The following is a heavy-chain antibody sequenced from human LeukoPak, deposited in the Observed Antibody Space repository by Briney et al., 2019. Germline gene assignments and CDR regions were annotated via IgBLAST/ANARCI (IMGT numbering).Heavy chain of an antibody. CDR1: GFTFSSYG. D-gene: IGHD3-10*01. V-gene: IGHV3-23*01. J-gene: IGHJ6*03. CDR3: AKFGITMVRGVISSPYYYYYYMDV. CDR2: ISGSGGST. Sequence: GGSLRLSCAASGFTFSSYGMSWVRQAPGKGLEWVSAISGSGGSTYYADSVKGRFTISRDNSKNTLYLQMNSLRAEDTAVYYCAKFGITMVRGVISSPYYYYYYMDVWGKGTTVTISS.